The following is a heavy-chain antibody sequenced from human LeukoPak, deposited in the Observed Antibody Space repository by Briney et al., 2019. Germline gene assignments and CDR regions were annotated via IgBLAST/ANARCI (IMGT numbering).Heavy chain of an antibody. CDR2: IYHGGST. J-gene: IGHJ4*02. D-gene: IGHD5-12*01. CDR1: GGSISSGGSS. V-gene: IGHV4-30-2*01. Sequence: PSETLSLTCAVSGGSISSGGSSWGWIRQPPRKGLEWIGYIYHGGSTYYNPSLKSRVTISVDTSRNQFSLRLSSVTAADTAVYYCARLTTVRMYSGYDEYFFDYWGQGTLVTVSS. CDR3: ARLTTVRMYSGYDEYFFDY.